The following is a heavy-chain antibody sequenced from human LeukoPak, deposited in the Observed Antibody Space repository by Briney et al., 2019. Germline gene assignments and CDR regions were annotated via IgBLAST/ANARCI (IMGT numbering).Heavy chain of an antibody. CDR3: ARLTSGWYVIY. D-gene: IGHD6-19*01. CDR1: GGSISDSGYY. Sequence: SETLSLTCTVSGGSISDSGYYWGWIRQPPGKGLEWIGSIYYTGNTYYNPSLNSRVTISVDTSKNQFSLKLSSVTDADTAIYYCARLTSGWYVIYWGQGTLVTVSS. CDR2: IYYTGNT. J-gene: IGHJ4*02. V-gene: IGHV4-39*01.